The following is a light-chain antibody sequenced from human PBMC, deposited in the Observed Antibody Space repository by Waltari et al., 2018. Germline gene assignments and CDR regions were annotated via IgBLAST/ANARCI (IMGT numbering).Light chain of an antibody. J-gene: IGLJ2*01. CDR2: DVS. Sequence: QSALTQPRSVAGSPGQSVTISCTGTSSDVGGYHYVSWYQQHPGKAPKHRIYDVSKRPSGVPDRFSGSKSGNTASLTISGLQAEDEADYYCCSYAGSYTFVVFGGGTKLTVL. CDR3: CSYAGSYTFVV. V-gene: IGLV2-11*02. CDR1: SSDVGGYHY.